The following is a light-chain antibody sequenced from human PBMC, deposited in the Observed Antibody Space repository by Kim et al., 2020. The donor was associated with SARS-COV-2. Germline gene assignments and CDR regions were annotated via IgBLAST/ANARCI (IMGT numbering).Light chain of an antibody. Sequence: DIQMTQSPSSLSASVGDRVTITCRASQGISNYLAWYQQRPGKVPKLLIYAASTLQSGVPSRFSGSGSGTDFTLTISILQPEDVATSYCKKYNSAPLTFGTGTKVDIK. CDR3: KKYNSAPLT. V-gene: IGKV1-27*01. CDR1: QGISNY. CDR2: AAS. J-gene: IGKJ3*01.